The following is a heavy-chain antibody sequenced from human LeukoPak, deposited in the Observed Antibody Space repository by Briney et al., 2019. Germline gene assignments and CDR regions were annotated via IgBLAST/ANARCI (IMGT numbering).Heavy chain of an antibody. CDR1: GFTFSSYA. Sequence: GGSLRLSCAASGFTFSSYAMSWVRQAPGKGLDWVSAISGIGGSTYYADSVKGRFTISRDNSKNTLYLQMNSLRAEDTAVYYCAKDTQRDFWSGYADDAFDIWGQGTMVTVSS. CDR3: AKDTQRDFWSGYADDAFDI. CDR2: ISGIGGST. J-gene: IGHJ3*02. D-gene: IGHD3-3*01. V-gene: IGHV3-23*01.